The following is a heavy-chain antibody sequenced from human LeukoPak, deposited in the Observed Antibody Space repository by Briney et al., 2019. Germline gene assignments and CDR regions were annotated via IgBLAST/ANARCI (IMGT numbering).Heavy chain of an antibody. D-gene: IGHD3-3*01. Sequence: GGSLRLSCAASGFTFSSYWMSWVRQAPGKGLERVANIKQDGSEKYYVDSVKGRFTISRDNAKNSLYLQMNSLRAEDTAVYYCARDNRITIFGVAEYYYGMDVWGQGTTVTVSS. J-gene: IGHJ6*02. CDR1: GFTFSSYW. CDR3: ARDNRITIFGVAEYYYGMDV. CDR2: IKQDGSEK. V-gene: IGHV3-7*01.